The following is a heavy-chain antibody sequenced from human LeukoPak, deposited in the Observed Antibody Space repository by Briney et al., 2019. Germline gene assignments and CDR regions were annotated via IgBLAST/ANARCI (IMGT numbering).Heavy chain of an antibody. J-gene: IGHJ4*02. V-gene: IGHV3-23*01. D-gene: IGHD2-15*01. CDR1: GFTFSSYA. Sequence: GGSLRLSCAASGFTFSSYAMSWVRQAPGKGLEWVSAISGSGGSTYYADSVKGRFTISRDNSKNTLYLQMNSLRAEDTAVYYCATPLPLGYCSGGSCRRNDYWGRGTLVTVSS. CDR2: ISGSGGST. CDR3: ATPLPLGYCSGGSCRRNDY.